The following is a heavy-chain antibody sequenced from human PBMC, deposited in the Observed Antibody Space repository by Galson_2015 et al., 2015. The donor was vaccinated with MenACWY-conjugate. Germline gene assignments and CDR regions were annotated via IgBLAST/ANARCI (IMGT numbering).Heavy chain of an antibody. CDR3: ARPASGYSSSCDY. CDR2: IYPDDSDP. D-gene: IGHD6-13*01. V-gene: IGHV5-51*03. CDR1: GYSFTNYW. J-gene: IGHJ4*02. Sequence: QSGAEVKKTGESLKISCKGSGYSFTNYWIGWVRQMPGKGLEWMGIIYPDDSDPRYSPSFQGQVTISADKSISTAYLQWSSLKASDTAMYYCARPASGYSSSCDYWGQGTLVTVSS.